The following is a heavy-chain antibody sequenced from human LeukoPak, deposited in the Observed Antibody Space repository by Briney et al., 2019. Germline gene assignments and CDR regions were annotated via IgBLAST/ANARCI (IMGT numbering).Heavy chain of an antibody. D-gene: IGHD2-2*01. CDR3: ARDGPIVVPAATDY. J-gene: IGHJ4*02. V-gene: IGHV1-2*02. CDR2: INPNSGGT. CDR1: GYTFTGYY. Sequence: ASVKVSCEASGYTFTGYYMHWVRQAPGQGLEWMGWINPNSGGTNYAQKFQGRVTMTRDTSISTAYMELSRLRSDDTAVYYCARDGPIVVPAATDYWGQGTLVTVSS.